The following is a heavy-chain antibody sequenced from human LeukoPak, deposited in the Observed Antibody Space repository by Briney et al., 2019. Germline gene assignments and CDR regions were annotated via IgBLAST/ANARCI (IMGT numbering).Heavy chain of an antibody. CDR2: IKQDGSEK. J-gene: IGHJ5*02. V-gene: IGHV3-7*01. CDR3: ARAPGEGWFDP. D-gene: IGHD4-17*01. CDR1: GFTFSSYW. Sequence: GGSLRLSCAAPGFTFSSYWMSWVRQAPGKGLGWVASIKQDGSEKYYVDSGKGRFTISRDNAKNSLSLQMNSLRAEDTALYYCARAPGEGWFDPWGQGTLVTVSS.